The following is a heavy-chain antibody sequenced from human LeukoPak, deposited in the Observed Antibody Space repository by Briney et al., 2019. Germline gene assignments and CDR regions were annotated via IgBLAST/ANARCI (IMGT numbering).Heavy chain of an antibody. CDR3: ARASSGSGSYYNAFDI. CDR1: GGSISSYY. Sequence: PSETLSLTCTVSGGSISSYYWSWIRQPPGKGLEWIGYIYYSGSTNYNPSLKSRVTISVDTSKNQFSLKLSSVTAADTAAYYCARASSGSGSYYNAFDIWGQGTMVTVSS. V-gene: IGHV4-59*01. D-gene: IGHD1-26*01. CDR2: IYYSGST. J-gene: IGHJ3*02.